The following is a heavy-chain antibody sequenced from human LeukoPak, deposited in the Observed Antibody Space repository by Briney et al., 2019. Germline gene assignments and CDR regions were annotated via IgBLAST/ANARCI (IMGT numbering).Heavy chain of an antibody. CDR1: GFTFSSNY. Sequence: GGSLRLSCAASGFTFSSNYMTWVRQAPGKGLEWVSVIYSGGSTYYADSVKGRFTISRDNSKNTLYLQMNSLRAEDTAVYYCARCIAVAAPAYWGQGTLVTVSS. CDR2: IYSGGST. J-gene: IGHJ4*02. CDR3: ARCIAVAAPAY. V-gene: IGHV3-53*01. D-gene: IGHD6-19*01.